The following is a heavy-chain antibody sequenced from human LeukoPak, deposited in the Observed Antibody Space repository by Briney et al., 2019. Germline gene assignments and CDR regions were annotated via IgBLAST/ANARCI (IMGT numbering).Heavy chain of an antibody. Sequence: SETLSLSCTVSGGSISSGGYYWSWIRQPPGKGLEWIGYIYYSGSTYYNPSLKSRVTISVDTSKNQFSLKLSSVTAADTAVYYCARHYRRGPGVRGPNNWFDPWGQGTLVTVSS. V-gene: IGHV4-30-4*01. J-gene: IGHJ5*02. CDR3: ARHYRRGPGVRGPNNWFDP. D-gene: IGHD3-10*01. CDR2: IYYSGST. CDR1: GGSISSGGYY.